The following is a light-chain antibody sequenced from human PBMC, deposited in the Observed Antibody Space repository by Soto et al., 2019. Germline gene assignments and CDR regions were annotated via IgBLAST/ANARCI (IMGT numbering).Light chain of an antibody. CDR3: SSYAGSTTYV. CDR2: EGF. CDR1: TNDVGTYNL. Sequence: QSVLTQPASVSGSPGQSITLSCTGTTNDVGTYNLVSWYQQHPGKPPKLMIYEGFKRPSGVSNRFSGSKSGNTASLTISGLQGEDEADYYCSSYAGSTTYVFGTGTKVTVL. V-gene: IGLV2-23*01. J-gene: IGLJ1*01.